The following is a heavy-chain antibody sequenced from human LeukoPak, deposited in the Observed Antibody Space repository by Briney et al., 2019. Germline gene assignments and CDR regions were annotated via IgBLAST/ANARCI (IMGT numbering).Heavy chain of an antibody. CDR3: ARKGMTTVATPDFAFDI. Sequence: GASVKVSCKASGGTFSSYAISWVRQAPGQGLEWMGRIIPILGIANYAQKFQGRVTITADKSTSTAYMELSSLRSEDTAVYYCARKGMTTVATPDFAFDIWGQGTMVTVSS. V-gene: IGHV1-69*04. D-gene: IGHD4-23*01. CDR2: IIPILGIA. CDR1: GGTFSSYA. J-gene: IGHJ3*02.